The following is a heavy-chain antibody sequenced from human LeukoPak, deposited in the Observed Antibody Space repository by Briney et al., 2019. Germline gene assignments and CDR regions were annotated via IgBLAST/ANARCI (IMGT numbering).Heavy chain of an antibody. CDR2: INHSGST. V-gene: IGHV4-34*01. D-gene: IGHD5-24*01. CDR1: GFTFSDYY. J-gene: IGHJ4*02. Sequence: PGGSLRLSCAASGFTFSDYYMSWIRQAPGKVLEWIGEINHSGSTNYNPSLKSRVTISVDTSKNQFSLKLSSVTAADTAVYYCARGRVRGDGYNLVYWGQGTLVTVSS. CDR3: ARGRVRGDGYNLVY.